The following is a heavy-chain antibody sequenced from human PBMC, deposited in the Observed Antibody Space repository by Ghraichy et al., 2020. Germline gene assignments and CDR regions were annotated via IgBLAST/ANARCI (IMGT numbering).Heavy chain of an antibody. CDR2: ISGSGGST. J-gene: IGHJ4*02. CDR1: GITFSAYV. Sequence: GGSLRLSCAASGITFSAYVMSWVRQAPGKGLEWVSGISGSGGSTYYADSVKGRFTISRDNAKNTLYLQMNSLRAEDTAVYYCAKIRGATINPRDFDYWGQGTLVTVSS. CDR3: AKIRGATINPRDFDY. V-gene: IGHV3-23*01. D-gene: IGHD5-12*01.